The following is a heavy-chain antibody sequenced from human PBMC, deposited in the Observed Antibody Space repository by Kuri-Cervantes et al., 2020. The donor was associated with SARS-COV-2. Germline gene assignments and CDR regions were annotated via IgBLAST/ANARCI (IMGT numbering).Heavy chain of an antibody. CDR1: GYTLTELS. J-gene: IGHJ3*02. CDR2: FDPEDGET. V-gene: IGHV1-24*01. D-gene: IGHD7-27*01. CDR3: ATYPANWGKGGAFDI. Sequence: ASVKVSCKVSGYTLTELSMHWVRQAPGKGLEWVGGFDPEDGETIYAQKFQGRVTMTEDTSTDTAYMELSSLRSEDTAVYYCATYPANWGKGGAFDIWGQGTMVTVSS.